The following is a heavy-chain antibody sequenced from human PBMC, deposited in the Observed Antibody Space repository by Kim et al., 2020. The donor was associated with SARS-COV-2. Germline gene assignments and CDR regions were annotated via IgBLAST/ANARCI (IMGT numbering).Heavy chain of an antibody. D-gene: IGHD2-2*01. CDR2: IYYSGST. Sequence: SETLSLTCTVSGGSISSYYWSWIRQPPGKGLEWIGYIYYSGSTNYNPSLKSRVTISVDTSKNQFSLKLSSVTAADTAVYYCARGDYCSSTSCYGSHLQHWGQGTMVAVSS. J-gene: IGHJ1*01. V-gene: IGHV4-59*01. CDR1: GGSISSYY. CDR3: ARGDYCSSTSCYGSHLQH.